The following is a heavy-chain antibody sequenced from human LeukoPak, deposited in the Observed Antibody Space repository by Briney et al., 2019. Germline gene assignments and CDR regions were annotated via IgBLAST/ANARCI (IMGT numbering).Heavy chain of an antibody. J-gene: IGHJ4*02. V-gene: IGHV3-74*01. CDR1: GFTFSSYW. CDR2: INSDGSTT. Sequence: GSLRLSCGASGFTFSSYWMHWVRQAPGKGLVWISRINSDGSTTSYADSVRGRFTTSRDNAKNTLYLQMNSLRAEDTAVYYCARGNYYGQDYWGQGTLVTVSS. D-gene: IGHD3-10*01. CDR3: ARGNYYGQDY.